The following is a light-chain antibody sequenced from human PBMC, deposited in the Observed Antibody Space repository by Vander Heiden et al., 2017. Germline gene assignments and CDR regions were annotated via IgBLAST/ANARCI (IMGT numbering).Light chain of an antibody. J-gene: IGKJ1*01. V-gene: IGKV1-6*01. Sequence: AIQTTQSPSFLTGSVGDRVTITCRASQGINNYLVWYRQKPGKAPNLLIYAASSLQSGVPSRFSGSGSGTDFTLIISSLQPEDCATYYCLQDYSYPRTFGQGTRLDIK. CDR2: AAS. CDR1: QGINNY. CDR3: LQDYSYPRT.